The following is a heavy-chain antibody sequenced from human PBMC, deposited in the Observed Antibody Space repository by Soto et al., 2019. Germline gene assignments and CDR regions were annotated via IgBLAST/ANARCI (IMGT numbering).Heavy chain of an antibody. CDR1: GYTFTSYY. D-gene: IGHD3-3*01. V-gene: IGHV1-46*01. CDR3: ARGLDDFWSGYYGYYYYYMDV. Sequence: ASVKVSCKASGYTFTSYYMHWVRQAPGQGLEWMGIINPSGGSTNYNPSLKSRVTISVDTSKNQFSLKLSSVTAADTAVYYCARGLDDFWSGYYGYYYYYMDVWGKGTTVTVSS. CDR2: INPSGGST. J-gene: IGHJ6*03.